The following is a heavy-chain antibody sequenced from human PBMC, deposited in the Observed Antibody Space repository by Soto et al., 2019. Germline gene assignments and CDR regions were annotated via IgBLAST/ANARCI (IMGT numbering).Heavy chain of an antibody. CDR1: GFTFSNFW. J-gene: IGHJ4*02. Sequence: EVQLVESGGGLVQPGESLRLSCAASGFTFSNFWMGWVRQAPGKGLEWVANIKTDGSETYYVDSVKGRFTISRDNAKNSMCLQINSLTAEDTAVYYCARIAYVFDSCGQGTLVTVSS. V-gene: IGHV3-7*01. CDR3: ARIAYVFDS. D-gene: IGHD2-21*01. CDR2: IKTDGSET.